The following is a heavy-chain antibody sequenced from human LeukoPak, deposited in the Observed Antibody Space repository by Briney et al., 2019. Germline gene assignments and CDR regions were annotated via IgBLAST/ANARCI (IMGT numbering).Heavy chain of an antibody. Sequence: GGSLRLSCAASGFTVSSNYMSWVRQAPGKGLEWVSAISGSGGSTYYADSVKGRFTISRDNSKNTLYLQMNSLRAEDTAVYYCAKAHSGSYLSWFDPWGQGTLVTVSS. J-gene: IGHJ5*02. D-gene: IGHD1-26*01. CDR3: AKAHSGSYLSWFDP. CDR2: ISGSGGST. CDR1: GFTVSSNY. V-gene: IGHV3-23*01.